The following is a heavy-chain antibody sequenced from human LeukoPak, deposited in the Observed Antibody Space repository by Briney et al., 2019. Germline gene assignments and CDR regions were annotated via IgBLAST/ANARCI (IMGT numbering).Heavy chain of an antibody. D-gene: IGHD3-16*01. CDR3: ARDYDYVWGSPGSAFDI. CDR1: GYTFTSYG. Sequence: ASVKVSCKASGYTFTSYGISWVRQAPGQGLEWMGWISAYNGNTNYAQKLQGRVTMTTDTSTSTAYMELRSLRSDDTAVYYCARDYDYVWGSPGSAFDIWGQGTMVTVCS. CDR2: ISAYNGNT. V-gene: IGHV1-18*01. J-gene: IGHJ3*02.